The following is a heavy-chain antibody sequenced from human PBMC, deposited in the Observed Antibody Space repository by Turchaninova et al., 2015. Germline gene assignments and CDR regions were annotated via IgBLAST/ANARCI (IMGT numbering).Heavy chain of an antibody. Sequence: EVQLVESGGGLVQPGGSLRLSCAASGFTFSNYEMNWVRQAPGKGRGGGADLSGSVSTMYYTDSVKGRFTISRDNTKNSLFLQMNSLRAEDTAFYYCARDGSSSSAWTTLDLWGQGTLVTVSS. D-gene: IGHD6-19*01. CDR1: GFTFSNYE. CDR2: LSGSVSTM. CDR3: ARDGSSSSAWTTLDL. V-gene: IGHV3-48*03. J-gene: IGHJ5*02.